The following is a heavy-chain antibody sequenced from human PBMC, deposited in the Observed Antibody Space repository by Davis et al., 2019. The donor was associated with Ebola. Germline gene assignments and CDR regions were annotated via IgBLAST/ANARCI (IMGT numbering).Heavy chain of an antibody. CDR3: ARGSGATGAFDI. D-gene: IGHD7-27*01. J-gene: IGHJ3*02. Sequence: GGSLRLSCAASGFTFSSYSMNWVRQAPGKGLEWVSSISSSSSYIYYADSVKGRFTISRDNAKNSLYLQMNSLRAEDTAVYYCARGSGATGAFDIWGQGTMVTV. CDR2: ISSSSSYI. CDR1: GFTFSSYS. V-gene: IGHV3-21*01.